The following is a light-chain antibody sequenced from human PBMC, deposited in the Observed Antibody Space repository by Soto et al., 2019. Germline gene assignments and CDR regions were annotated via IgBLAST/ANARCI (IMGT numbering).Light chain of an antibody. CDR1: SCNIGGDYD. J-gene: IGLJ2*01. CDR3: QSYDSSLSGSGV. V-gene: IGLV1-40*01. CDR2: GNS. Sequence: QSVLTQPPSASGAPGQRVTISCTGSSCNIGGDYDVHWYQQLPGTAPKLLIYGNSNRPSGVPDRFSGSKSGTSASLAITGLQAEDEADYYCQSYDSSLSGSGVFGGGTKLTVL.